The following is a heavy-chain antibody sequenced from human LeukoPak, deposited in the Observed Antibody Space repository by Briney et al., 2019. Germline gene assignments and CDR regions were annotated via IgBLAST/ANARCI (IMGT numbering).Heavy chain of an antibody. CDR3: ARDPHWNDLIY. D-gene: IGHD1-1*01. Sequence: GGSLRLSCAASGFIVSSNYMSWVRQAPGKGLEWVSVIYSGGSTYYADSVKGRFTISRDNSKNTLYLQMNSLRAEDTAVYYCARDPHWNDLIYWGQGTLVTVSS. J-gene: IGHJ4*02. CDR1: GFIVSSNY. CDR2: IYSGGST. V-gene: IGHV3-53*01.